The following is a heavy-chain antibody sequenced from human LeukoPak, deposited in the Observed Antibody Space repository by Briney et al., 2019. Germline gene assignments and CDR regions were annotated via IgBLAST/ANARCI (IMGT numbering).Heavy chain of an antibody. D-gene: IGHD6-19*01. CDR1: GGSISSSSYY. CDR2: IYYSGST. J-gene: IGHJ6*02. Sequence: MPSETLSLTCTVSGGSISSSSYYWGWIRQPPGKGLEWIGSIYYSGSTYYNPSLKSRVTISVDTSKNQFSLKLSSVTAADTAVYYCAKASSGWLTYYYGMDVWGQGTTVTVSS. CDR3: AKASSGWLTYYYGMDV. V-gene: IGHV4-39*07.